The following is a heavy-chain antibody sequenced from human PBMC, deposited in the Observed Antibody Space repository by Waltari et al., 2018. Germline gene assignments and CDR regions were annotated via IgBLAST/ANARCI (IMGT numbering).Heavy chain of an antibody. V-gene: IGHV4-38-2*02. CDR1: EYSVSTGFY. J-gene: IGHJ4*02. D-gene: IGHD3-22*01. CDR2: IYHLGNT. Sequence: QVQLQESGPRLVKPSETLSLTCTVSEYSVSTGFYWGWVRQSPGKGLEWIGSIYHLGNTRYHPPLSSRVAVSMDMSKNQFSLRLTSVTAADTAVYYCARHRLDRGDSFDFWGQGALVTVSS. CDR3: ARHRLDRGDSFDF.